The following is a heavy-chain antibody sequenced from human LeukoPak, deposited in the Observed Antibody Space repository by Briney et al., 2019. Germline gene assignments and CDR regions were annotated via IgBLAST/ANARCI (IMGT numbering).Heavy chain of an antibody. CDR3: ARDHEGFDY. V-gene: IGHV1-46*01. CDR1: GYTFTSNY. CDR2: IYPRDGST. Sequence: ASVKVSCKASGYTFTSNYIHWVRQAPGQGLEWMGMIYPRDGSTSYAQKFQGRVTVTRDTSTSTVHMELSGLRSEGTAVYYCARDHEGFDYWGQGTLVTVSS. J-gene: IGHJ4*02.